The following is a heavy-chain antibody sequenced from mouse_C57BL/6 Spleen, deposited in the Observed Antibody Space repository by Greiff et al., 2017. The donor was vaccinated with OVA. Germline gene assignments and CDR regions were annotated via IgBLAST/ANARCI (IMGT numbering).Heavy chain of an antibody. V-gene: IGHV5-4*01. CDR1: GFTFSSYA. Sequence: VQLKESGGGLVKPGGSLKLSCAASGFTFSSYAMPWVRQTPEKRLEWVATISAGGSYTYYPDNVKGRFTISRDNAKNNLFLQMSNLTSEDTAMYYCASGYDYDGYFDVWGTGTTVTVSS. CDR3: ASGYDYDGYFDV. D-gene: IGHD2-4*01. J-gene: IGHJ1*03. CDR2: ISAGGSYT.